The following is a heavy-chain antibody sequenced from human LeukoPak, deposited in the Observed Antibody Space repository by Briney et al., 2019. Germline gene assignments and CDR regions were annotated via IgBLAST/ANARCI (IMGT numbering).Heavy chain of an antibody. Sequence: GGSLRLSCAASGFTFSSYGMHWVRQAPGKGLEWVAVISYDGSNKYYADSVKGRFTISRDNSRSTLYLQMNSLRPEDTAIYYCAREGNYGSGSPPSLYFDYWGQGTLVTVSS. D-gene: IGHD3-10*01. J-gene: IGHJ4*02. V-gene: IGHV3-30*03. CDR2: ISYDGSNK. CDR1: GFTFSSYG. CDR3: AREGNYGSGSPPSLYFDY.